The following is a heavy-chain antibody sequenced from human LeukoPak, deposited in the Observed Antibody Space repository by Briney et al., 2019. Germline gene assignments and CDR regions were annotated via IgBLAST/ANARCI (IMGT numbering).Heavy chain of an antibody. J-gene: IGHJ6*03. D-gene: IGHD2-2*01. Sequence: ASVKVSCKASGGTFSSYAISWVRQAPGQGLEWMGWINPNTGDTNYAQQFQGRGTMTRDTSISTAYMELSSLRSDDTAVYYCIMPHYYYYYMDVWGKGTTVTVSS. V-gene: IGHV1-2*02. CDR1: GGTFSSYA. CDR2: INPNTGDT. CDR3: IMPHYYYYYMDV.